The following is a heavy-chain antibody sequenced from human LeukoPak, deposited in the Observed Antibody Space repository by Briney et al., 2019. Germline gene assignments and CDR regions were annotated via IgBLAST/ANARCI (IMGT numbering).Heavy chain of an antibody. D-gene: IGHD3/OR15-3a*01. CDR2: INHSGST. V-gene: IGHV4-34*01. J-gene: IGHJ3*02. CDR3: ARDGYMIFDDAFDI. CDR1: GGSFSGYY. Sequence: SETLSLTCAVYGGSFSGYYWSWIRQPPGKGLEWIGEINHSGSTNYNPSLKSRVTISVDTSKNQFSLKLSSVTAADTAVYYCARDGYMIFDDAFDIWGQGTMVTVSS.